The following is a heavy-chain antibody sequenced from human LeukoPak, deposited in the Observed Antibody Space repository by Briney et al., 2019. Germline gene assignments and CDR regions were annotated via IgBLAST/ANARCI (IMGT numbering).Heavy chain of an antibody. D-gene: IGHD5-18*01. J-gene: IGHJ4*02. Sequence: ASVKVSCKASGYTFTGYYMHWVRQAPGQGLEWMGRINPNSGGTNYAQKFQGRVTMTRDTSISTAYMELSRLRSDDAAVYYCARWDTAMVRFDYWGQGTLVTVSS. CDR3: ARWDTAMVRFDY. CDR2: INPNSGGT. V-gene: IGHV1-2*06. CDR1: GYTFTGYY.